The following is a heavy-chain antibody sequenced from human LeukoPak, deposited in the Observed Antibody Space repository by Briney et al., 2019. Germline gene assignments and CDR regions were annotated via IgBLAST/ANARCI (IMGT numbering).Heavy chain of an antibody. J-gene: IGHJ4*02. V-gene: IGHV4-59*12. CDR1: GGSISSYY. D-gene: IGHD3-10*01. CDR3: ARDVYGWHYYGSGSYGGY. Sequence: SETLSLTCTVSGGSISSYYWSWIRQPPGKGLEWIGYIYYSGSTNYNPSLKSRVTISVDTSKNQFSLKLSSVTAADTAVYYCARDVYGWHYYGSGSYGGYWGQGTLVTVSS. CDR2: IYYSGST.